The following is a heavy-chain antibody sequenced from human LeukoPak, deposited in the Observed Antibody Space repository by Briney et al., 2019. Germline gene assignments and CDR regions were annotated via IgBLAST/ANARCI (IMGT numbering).Heavy chain of an antibody. CDR3: ARGGSSGWYGMDV. CDR1: GGPFKVYY. CDR2: INHSGST. D-gene: IGHD6-19*01. J-gene: IGHJ6*04. Sequence: SETLSLTCAVYGGPFKVYYWMGIRQPPGKGLEWIGEINHSGSTNYNPSLKSRVTISVDTSKNQFSLKLSSVTAADTAVYYCARGGSSGWYGMDVWGKGTTVTVSS. V-gene: IGHV4-34*01.